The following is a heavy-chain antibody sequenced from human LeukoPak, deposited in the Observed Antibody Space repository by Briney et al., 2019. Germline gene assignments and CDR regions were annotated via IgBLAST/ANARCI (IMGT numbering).Heavy chain of an antibody. D-gene: IGHD3-22*01. J-gene: IGHJ4*02. V-gene: IGHV4-59*01. Sequence: PSETLSLTCTVSGGSISSYYWSWIRQPPGKGLEWIGYIYYSGSTNYNPSLKSRVTISVDTSKNQFSLKLSSVTAADTAVYYCARARGDYDSSGSDFDHWGQGTLVTVSS. CDR2: IYYSGST. CDR1: GGSISSYY. CDR3: ARARGDYDSSGSDFDH.